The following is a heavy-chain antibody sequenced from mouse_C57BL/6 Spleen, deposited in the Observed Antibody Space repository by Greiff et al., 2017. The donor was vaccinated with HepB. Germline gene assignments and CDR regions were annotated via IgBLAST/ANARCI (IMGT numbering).Heavy chain of an antibody. Sequence: EVKLQESGPGLVKPSQSLSLTCSVTGYSITSGYYWNWIRQFPGNKLEWMGYISYDGSNNYNPSLKNRISITRDTSKNQFFLKLNSVTTEDTATYYCARAPNYYDYWGQGTTLTVSS. J-gene: IGHJ2*01. CDR3: ARAPNYYDY. CDR1: GYSITSGYY. V-gene: IGHV3-6*01. D-gene: IGHD1-1*01. CDR2: ISYDGSN.